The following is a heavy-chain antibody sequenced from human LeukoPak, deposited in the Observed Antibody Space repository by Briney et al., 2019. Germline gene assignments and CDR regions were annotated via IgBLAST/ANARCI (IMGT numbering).Heavy chain of an antibody. CDR2: ISGSGGST. D-gene: IGHD3-22*01. CDR1: GFTFSSYA. V-gene: IGHV3-23*01. Sequence: GGSLRLSCAASGFTFSSYAMSCVRQAPGRGLEWVSAISGSGGSTYYADSVKGRFTISRDNSKNTLYLQMNSLRAEDTAVYYCANRGGSSGYYYDSGDYWGQGTLVTVSS. J-gene: IGHJ4*02. CDR3: ANRGGSSGYYYDSGDY.